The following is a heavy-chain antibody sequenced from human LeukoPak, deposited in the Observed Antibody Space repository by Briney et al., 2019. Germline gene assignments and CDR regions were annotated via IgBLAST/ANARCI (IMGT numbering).Heavy chain of an antibody. Sequence: SDTLSLTCTVSDYSISNGYYWGWIRQPPGKGLEWIGSIFRTGSTYYNPSLKSRVTLSVDTSKSQVSLRLTSVTAADAAVYYCVRDPAILTGLGDAFDLWGQGTRVTVSS. V-gene: IGHV4-38-2*02. CDR2: IFRTGST. J-gene: IGHJ3*01. CDR3: VRDPAILTGLGDAFDL. D-gene: IGHD3-9*01. CDR1: DYSISNGYY.